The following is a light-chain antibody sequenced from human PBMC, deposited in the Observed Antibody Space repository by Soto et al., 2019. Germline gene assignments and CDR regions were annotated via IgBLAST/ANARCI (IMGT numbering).Light chain of an antibody. V-gene: IGLV2-8*01. CDR2: EVS. CDR1: SSDVGGYNY. J-gene: IGLJ2*01. CDR3: SSFAGNSTLV. Sequence: QSALTQPPSASGSPGQSVTISCTGTSSDVGGYNYVSWYQQHPGKAPKLMISEVSKRPSGVPDRFAGSKSGNTASLTVSGLQAEDEADYYCSSFAGNSTLVFGGGTKVTVL.